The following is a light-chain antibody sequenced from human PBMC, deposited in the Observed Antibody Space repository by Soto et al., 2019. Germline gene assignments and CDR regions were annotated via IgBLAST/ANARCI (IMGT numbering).Light chain of an antibody. CDR2: GTS. CDR3: QRYGSSRWT. CDR1: QNVSNN. Sequence: EIVMPQSPATLSVSPGASAPLSGKASQNVSNNLAWYQQKPGQAPSLLIYGTSTRATGFPARFSGSASGTDFTLTISSLQSEDFAVYYCQRYGSSRWTVGQGTKVDI. V-gene: IGKV3-15*01. J-gene: IGKJ1*01.